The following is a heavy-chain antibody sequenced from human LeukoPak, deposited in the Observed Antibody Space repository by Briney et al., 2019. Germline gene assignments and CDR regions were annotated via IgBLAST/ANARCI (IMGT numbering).Heavy chain of an antibody. CDR2: INPNSGGT. CDR3: ARERDGWPYWYFDL. CDR1: GYTFTGYY. Sequence: GASVKVSCKASGYTFTGYYMHWVRQAPGQGLGWMGWINPNSGGTNYAQKFQGRVTMTRDTSISTAYMELSRLRSDDTAVYYCARERDGWPYWYFDLWGRGTLVTVSS. D-gene: IGHD5-24*01. V-gene: IGHV1-2*02. J-gene: IGHJ2*01.